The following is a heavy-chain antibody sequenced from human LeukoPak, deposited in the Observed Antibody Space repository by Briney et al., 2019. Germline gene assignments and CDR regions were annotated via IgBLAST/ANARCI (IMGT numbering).Heavy chain of an antibody. Sequence: GRSLRLSCAASGFTFSSYATSWVRQAPGKGLEWVSAISGSGGSTYYADSVKGRFTISRDNSKNTLYLQMNSLRAEDTAVYYCAKGLVGATALYNWFDPWGQGTLVTVSS. CDR3: AKGLVGATALYNWFDP. CDR1: GFTFSSYA. D-gene: IGHD1-26*01. V-gene: IGHV3-23*01. CDR2: ISGSGGST. J-gene: IGHJ5*02.